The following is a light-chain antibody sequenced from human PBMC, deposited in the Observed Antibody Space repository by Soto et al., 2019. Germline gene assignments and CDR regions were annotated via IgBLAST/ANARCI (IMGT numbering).Light chain of an antibody. CDR2: EVS. Sequence: QSALTQPASVSGTPGQSITISCTGSNSDVGIYDFVSWYQHHPGRAPKLIVSEVSHRPSGVSNRFSGSKSGNTASLTISGVQSEDEADYYCISYTSDDVRYVFPTATKVTVL. V-gene: IGLV2-14*01. J-gene: IGLJ1*01. CDR3: ISYTSDDVRYV. CDR1: NSDVGIYDF.